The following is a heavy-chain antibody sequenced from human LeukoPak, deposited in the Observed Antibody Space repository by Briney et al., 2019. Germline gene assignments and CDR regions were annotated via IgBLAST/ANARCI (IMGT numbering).Heavy chain of an antibody. Sequence: GGSLRLSCAASGFTFSNYGMHWVRQAPGKGLEWVAFIRYDGSDKYYADSVKGRLTISRDNAKNSLYLQMNSLRAEDTAVYYCASGYSYGYVRLDYWGQGTLVTVSS. V-gene: IGHV3-30*02. CDR2: IRYDGSDK. J-gene: IGHJ4*02. D-gene: IGHD5-18*01. CDR3: ASGYSYGYVRLDY. CDR1: GFTFSNYG.